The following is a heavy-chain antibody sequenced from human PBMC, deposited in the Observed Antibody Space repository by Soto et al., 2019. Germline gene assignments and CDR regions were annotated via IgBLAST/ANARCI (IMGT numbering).Heavy chain of an antibody. CDR2: VNAHNHIT. CDR3: ARDSRVGANSDACDV. D-gene: IGHD1-26*01. CDR1: GYRFDSFG. Sequence: SVKVSCAASGYRFDSFGISWVRQAPGQGLEWMGRVNAHNHITKYAQKFQGRVTITRDTSTSTDYMEVRSLRSDDTAVYYCARDSRVGANSDACDVWGQGTMVTV. V-gene: IGHV1-18*01. J-gene: IGHJ3*01.